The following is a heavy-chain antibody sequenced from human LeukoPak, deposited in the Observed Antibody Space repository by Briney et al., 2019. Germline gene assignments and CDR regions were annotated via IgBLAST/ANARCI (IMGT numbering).Heavy chain of an antibody. D-gene: IGHD7-27*01. CDR2: ISSEGRKK. V-gene: IGHV3-30*03. Sequence: GGSLRLSCAASGFIFSSYGMHRVRQAPGKGLVWVALISSEGRKKLYADSVKGRLTISRDTSKNTLYLEMSSLRPEDTAVYYCARDFNWAIDYWGQGTLVTVSS. CDR3: ARDFNWAIDY. J-gene: IGHJ4*02. CDR1: GFIFSSYG.